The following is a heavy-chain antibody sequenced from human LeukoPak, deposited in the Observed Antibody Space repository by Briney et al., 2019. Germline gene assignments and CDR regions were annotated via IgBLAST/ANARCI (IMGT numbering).Heavy chain of an antibody. Sequence: GGSLRLSCAASGFTFSSYAMHWVRQAPGKGLEWVANTKQDGSEKYYVDSVKGRFTISRDNAKNSLYLQMNSLRAEGTAVYYCAREKTYGMDVWGQGTTVTVSS. CDR1: GFTFSSYA. J-gene: IGHJ6*02. V-gene: IGHV3-7*01. CDR2: TKQDGSEK. CDR3: AREKTYGMDV.